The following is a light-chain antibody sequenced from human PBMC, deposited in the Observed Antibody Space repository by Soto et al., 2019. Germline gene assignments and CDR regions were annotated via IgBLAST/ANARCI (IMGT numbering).Light chain of an antibody. Sequence: DIQMPPSPSSLSASVGDRVTITCQASQDISNYLNWYQQKPGKAPKLLIYDASNLETGVPSRFSGSGSGIDFNFIISSLQPEDIATYYCQQYDNLLTFGPGTKVDIK. CDR2: DAS. CDR1: QDISNY. J-gene: IGKJ3*01. CDR3: QQYDNLLT. V-gene: IGKV1-33*01.